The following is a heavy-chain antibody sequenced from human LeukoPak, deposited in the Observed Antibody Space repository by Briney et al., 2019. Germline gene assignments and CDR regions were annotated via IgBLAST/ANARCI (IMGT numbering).Heavy chain of an antibody. CDR2: INHSGST. J-gene: IGHJ6*03. CDR1: GGSFSGCY. Sequence: SETLSLTCAVYGGSFSGCYWSWIRQPPGKGLEWIGEINHSGSTNYNPSLKSRVTISVDTSKNQFSLKLSSVTAADTAVYYCARDRAAAGEPLYYYYYMDVWGKGTTVTVSS. CDR3: ARDRAAAGEPLYYYYYMDV. V-gene: IGHV4-34*01. D-gene: IGHD6-13*01.